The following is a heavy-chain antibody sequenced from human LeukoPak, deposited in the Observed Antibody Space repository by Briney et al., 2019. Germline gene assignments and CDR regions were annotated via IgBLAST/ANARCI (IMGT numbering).Heavy chain of an antibody. V-gene: IGHV3-7*01. CDR1: GFTFSSYW. Sequence: GGSLRLSCAASGFTFSSYWMSWVRQAPGKGLEWVANIKQDGSEKYYVDSVKGRFTISRDNARNSLYLQMNSLRAEDTAVYYCARHIAPYYDILTGYYTRKLDAFDIWGQGTMVTVSS. CDR3: ARHIAPYYDILTGYYTRKLDAFDI. D-gene: IGHD3-9*01. CDR2: IKQDGSEK. J-gene: IGHJ3*02.